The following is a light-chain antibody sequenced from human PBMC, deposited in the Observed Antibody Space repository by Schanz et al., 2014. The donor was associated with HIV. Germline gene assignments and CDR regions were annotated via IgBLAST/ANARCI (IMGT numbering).Light chain of an antibody. V-gene: IGLV1-40*01. CDR3: QSFDSSVRGVV. CDR2: GNT. CDR1: SSNIGAGYD. Sequence: QSVLTQPPSVSGAPGQRVTVSCTGSSSNIGAGYDVHWYQHRPGSAPKLLLYGNTNRPAGVPDRYSGSKSDTSASLAITGLQAEDEADYYCQSFDSSVRGVVFGGGTKLTVL. J-gene: IGLJ2*01.